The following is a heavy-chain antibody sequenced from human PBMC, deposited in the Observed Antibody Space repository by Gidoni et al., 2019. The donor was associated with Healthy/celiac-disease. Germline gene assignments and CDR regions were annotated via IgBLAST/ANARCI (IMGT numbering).Heavy chain of an antibody. CDR2: ISSSSSYT. CDR1: GFTLSDYY. Sequence: QVQLVESGGGLVKPRGSLRLSCAASGFTLSDYYMRWIRQAPGKGLEWVSYISSSSSYTNYADSVKGRFTISRDNAKNSLYLQMNSLRAEDTAVYYCARSIDSLYMDVWGKGTTVTVSS. J-gene: IGHJ6*03. V-gene: IGHV3-11*05. D-gene: IGHD3-9*01. CDR3: ARSIDSLYMDV.